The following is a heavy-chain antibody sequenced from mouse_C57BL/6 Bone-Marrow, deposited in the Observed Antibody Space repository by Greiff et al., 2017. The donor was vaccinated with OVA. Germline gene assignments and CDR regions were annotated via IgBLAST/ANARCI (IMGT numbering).Heavy chain of an antibody. V-gene: IGHV2-6-1*01. CDR1: GFSLTSYG. Sequence: VQVVESGPGLVAPSQRLSITCTVSGFSLTSYGVHWVRQPPGKGLEWLVVIWSDGSTTYNSALKSRLSISKDNSKSQVFLKMNSLQTDDTAMYYCARQGGNYLYYYAMDYWGQGTSVTVSS. CDR2: IWSDGST. J-gene: IGHJ4*01. D-gene: IGHD2-1*01. CDR3: ARQGGNYLYYYAMDY.